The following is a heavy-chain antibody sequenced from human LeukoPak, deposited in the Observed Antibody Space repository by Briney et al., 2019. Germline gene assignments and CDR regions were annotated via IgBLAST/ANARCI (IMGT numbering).Heavy chain of an antibody. Sequence: GASVKVSCKASGYTFTSYYMHWVRQAPGQGLEWMGIINPSGGSTSYAQKFQGRVTMTRDMSTSTVYMELSSLRAEDTAVYYCARDSEVVIQIRFFDYWGQGTLVTVSS. V-gene: IGHV1-46*01. J-gene: IGHJ4*02. CDR3: ARDSEVVIQIRFFDY. D-gene: IGHD3-22*01. CDR1: GYTFTSYY. CDR2: INPSGGST.